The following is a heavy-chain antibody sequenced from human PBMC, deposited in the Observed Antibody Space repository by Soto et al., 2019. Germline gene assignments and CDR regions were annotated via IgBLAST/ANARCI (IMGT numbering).Heavy chain of an antibody. V-gene: IGHV4-30-4*01. J-gene: IGHJ5*02. CDR3: ARADYVWGSYRYTGPWLDP. Sequence: SETLSLTCTVSGGSISSGDYYWSWIRQPPGKGLEWIGYIYYSGSTYYNPSLKSRVTISVDTSKNQFSLKLSSVTAADTAVYYCARADYVWGSYRYTGPWLDPWGQGTLVTVSS. D-gene: IGHD3-16*02. CDR2: IYYSGST. CDR1: GGSISSGDYY.